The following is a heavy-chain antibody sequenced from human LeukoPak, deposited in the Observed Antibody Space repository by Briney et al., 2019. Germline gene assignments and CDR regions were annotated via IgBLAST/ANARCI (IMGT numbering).Heavy chain of an antibody. CDR3: AKLGDIKYYYGSGSYQN. CDR2: ISSSSTI. D-gene: IGHD3-10*01. V-gene: IGHV3-48*01. Sequence: PGGSLRLSCAASGFTFSSYSMNWVRQAPGKGLEWVSYISSSSTIYYADSVKGRFTISRDNSKNTLYLQMNSLRAEDTAVYYCAKLGDIKYYYGSGSYQNWGQGTLVTVSS. CDR1: GFTFSSYS. J-gene: IGHJ4*02.